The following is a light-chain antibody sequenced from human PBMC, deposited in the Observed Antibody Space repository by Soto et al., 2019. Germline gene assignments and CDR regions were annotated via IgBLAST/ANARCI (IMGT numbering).Light chain of an antibody. CDR2: GAS. V-gene: IGKV3-15*01. CDR3: QQYNNWPWT. CDR1: QSINSD. J-gene: IGKJ1*01. Sequence: EIVMTQSSATLSVSPGGRATLSCRASQSINSDLAWYQQKPGQAPTFLIYGASTRATGIPARFSGSGAGTEFTLTISSLQSEDSALYYCQQYNNWPWTFGQGTKVDIK.